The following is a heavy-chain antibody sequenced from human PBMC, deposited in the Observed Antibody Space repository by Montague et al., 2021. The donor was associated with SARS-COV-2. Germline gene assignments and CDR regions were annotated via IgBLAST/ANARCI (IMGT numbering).Heavy chain of an antibody. Sequence: SLRLSCAASGFTFSIFAMSWARQAPGKGLEWISVLYKDDRTTDYAGSVKGRFTISRDNSKNTLYLQMDRLRVEDTAVYYCAKRNGYNPREWSFDYWGQGTLVTDSS. CDR3: AKRNGYNPREWSFDY. D-gene: IGHD5-24*01. CDR1: GFTFSIFA. CDR2: LYKDDRTT. J-gene: IGHJ4*02. V-gene: IGHV3-23*03.